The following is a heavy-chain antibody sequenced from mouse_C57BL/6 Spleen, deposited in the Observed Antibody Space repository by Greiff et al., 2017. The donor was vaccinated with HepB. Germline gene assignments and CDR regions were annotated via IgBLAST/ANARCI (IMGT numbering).Heavy chain of an antibody. Sequence: EVMLVESGGGLVQPGGSLSLSCAASGFTFTDYYMSWVRQPPGKALEWLGFIRNKANGYTTEYSASVKGRFTISRDNSQSILYLQMNALRAEDSATYYGASSYGNYPLAYWGQGTLVTVSA. J-gene: IGHJ3*01. V-gene: IGHV7-3*01. D-gene: IGHD2-1*01. CDR2: IRNKANGYTT. CDR1: GFTFTDYY. CDR3: ASSYGNYPLAY.